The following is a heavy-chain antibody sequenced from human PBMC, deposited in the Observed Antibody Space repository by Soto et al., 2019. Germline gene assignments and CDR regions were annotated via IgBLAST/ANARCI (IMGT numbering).Heavy chain of an antibody. CDR1: DGAFHSYC. D-gene: IGHD4-4*01. CDR3: ARGHLTTENSFDL. CDR2: VYFSGTTRST. Sequence: SETLSLTVSVSDGAFHSYCLSWSRQSPGKGLEWIGFVYFSGTTRSTSYNPSLKSRVTMSIDRTKSQFSLNLTSVTGADTALYFCARGHLTTENSFDLWGPGTLVTVSS. J-gene: IGHJ5*02. V-gene: IGHV4-59*01.